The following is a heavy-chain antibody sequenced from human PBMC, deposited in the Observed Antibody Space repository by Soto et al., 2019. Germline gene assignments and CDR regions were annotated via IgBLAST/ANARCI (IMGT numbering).Heavy chain of an antibody. J-gene: IGHJ4*02. Sequence: GGSLRLSCVGSGFIFSNYGMHWVRQAPGKGLEWVAFISYDGSDILYADSVKGRFTISRDNSKSTLFLHMNRPTAEDTAIYFCAIVRVADSPLDHWGQGTLVTVSS. V-gene: IGHV3-30*03. CDR3: AIVRVADSPLDH. D-gene: IGHD3-10*02. CDR2: ISYDGSDI. CDR1: GFIFSNYG.